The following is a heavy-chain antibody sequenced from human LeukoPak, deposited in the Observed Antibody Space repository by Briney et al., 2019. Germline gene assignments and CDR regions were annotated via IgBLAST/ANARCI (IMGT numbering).Heavy chain of an antibody. Sequence: GGSLRLSCAASGFTFSSYAMSWVRQAPGKGLEWVSAISGSGGSTYYADSVKGRFTISRDNSENTLYLQMNSLRAEDTAVYYCAKDLGYCSSTSCYRNYFDYWGQGTLVTVSS. V-gene: IGHV3-23*01. J-gene: IGHJ4*02. CDR3: AKDLGYCSSTSCYRNYFDY. CDR1: GFTFSSYA. CDR2: ISGSGGST. D-gene: IGHD2-2*01.